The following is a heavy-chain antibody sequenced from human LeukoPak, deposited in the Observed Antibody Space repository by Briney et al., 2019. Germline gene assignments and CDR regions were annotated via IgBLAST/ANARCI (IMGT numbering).Heavy chain of an antibody. V-gene: IGHV3-33*01. CDR1: GFTFSSYG. Sequence: GGSLRLSCAASGFTFSSYGMHWVRQAPGKGLEWVAVIWYDGSNKYYADSVKGRFTISRDNSKNMLYLQMNSLRAEDTAVYYCARGHGGYYYGRAFDIWGQGTMVTVSS. CDR2: IWYDGSNK. CDR3: ARGHGGYYYGRAFDI. J-gene: IGHJ3*02. D-gene: IGHD3-22*01.